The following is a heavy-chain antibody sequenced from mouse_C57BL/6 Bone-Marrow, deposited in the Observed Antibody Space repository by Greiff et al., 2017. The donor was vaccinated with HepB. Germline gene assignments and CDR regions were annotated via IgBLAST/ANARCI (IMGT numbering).Heavy chain of an antibody. CDR3: AMYYDGYFDWYFDV. J-gene: IGHJ1*03. CDR1: GYTFTSYW. CDR2: IHPSDSDT. D-gene: IGHD2-3*01. Sequence: QVQLKQSGAELVKPGASVKVSCKASGYTFTSYWMHWVKQRPGQGLEWIGRIHPSDSDTNYNQKFKGKATLTVDKSSSTAYMQLSSLTSEDSAVYYCAMYYDGYFDWYFDVWGTGTTVTVSS. V-gene: IGHV1-74*01.